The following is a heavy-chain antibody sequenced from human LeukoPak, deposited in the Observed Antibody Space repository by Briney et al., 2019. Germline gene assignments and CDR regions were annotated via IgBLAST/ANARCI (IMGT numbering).Heavy chain of an antibody. CDR3: ARALSGYCSSTGCYGNYYYGMDV. D-gene: IGHD2-2*01. CDR1: GGSFSGYY. CDR2: INHSGST. Sequence: PSETLSLTCAVYGGSFSGYYWSWIRQPPGKGLEWIGEINHSGSTNYNPSLKSRVTISVDTSKNQFSLKLSSVTAADTAVYYCARALSGYCSSTGCYGNYYYGMDVWGQGTTVTVSS. J-gene: IGHJ6*02. V-gene: IGHV4-34*01.